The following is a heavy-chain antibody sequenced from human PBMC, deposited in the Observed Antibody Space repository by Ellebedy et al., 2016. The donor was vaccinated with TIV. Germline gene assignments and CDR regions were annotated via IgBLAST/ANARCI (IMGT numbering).Heavy chain of an antibody. CDR1: GFAFTNYA. J-gene: IGHJ4*02. CDR3: VKARGELTYSSSAFQFDH. CDR2: ISHDSVNR. V-gene: IGHV3-30*18. Sequence: GESLKISCAASGFAFTNYAMHWVRQAPGKGLEWVAVISHDSVNRWYADSVKARFTISRDDSKHTVYLQIDSLRAEDTAMYYCVKARGELTYSSSAFQFDHWGLGTLVTAS. D-gene: IGHD6-25*01.